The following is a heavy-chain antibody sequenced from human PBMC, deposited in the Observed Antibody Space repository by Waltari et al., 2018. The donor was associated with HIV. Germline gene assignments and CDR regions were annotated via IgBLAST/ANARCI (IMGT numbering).Heavy chain of an antibody. V-gene: IGHV1-69*04. CDR3: ARAGLRQLGRPYYYGLDV. D-gene: IGHD6-6*01. Sequence: QDQLVQSGAEVRKPGSSVKVSCKASADTFNSYALNWVRQAPGQGPEWLGRISPARGSTNYAPRFRGRVTITADKSTTTAYMELSRLTSEDTAVYFCARAGLRQLGRPYYYGLDVWGQGTTVTVSS. CDR1: ADTFNSYA. J-gene: IGHJ6*02. CDR2: ISPARGST.